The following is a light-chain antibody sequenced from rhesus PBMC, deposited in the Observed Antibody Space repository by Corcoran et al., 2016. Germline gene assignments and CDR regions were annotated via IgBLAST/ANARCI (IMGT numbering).Light chain of an antibody. CDR2: AAS. CDR3: QQSNNLWT. J-gene: IGKJ1*01. CDR1: QSVGSS. Sequence: ETVVTQSPATLSLSPGERATLSCRASQSVGSSLAWYHQKPGQPPRLLIYAASTRPTVIPDRFSGSGSGTDFSLTISSLEPEDVGLYYCQQSNNLWTFGQGTKVEI. V-gene: IGKV3-24*04.